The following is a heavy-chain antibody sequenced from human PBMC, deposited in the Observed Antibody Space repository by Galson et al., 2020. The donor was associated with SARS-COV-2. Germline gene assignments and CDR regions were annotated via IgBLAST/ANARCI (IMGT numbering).Heavy chain of an antibody. CDR2: IDWADAK. V-gene: IGHV2-70*11. Sequence: SGPTLVKPTQTLTLTCRFSGFSLSTNGMCVSWIRPSPGKALEWLARIDWADAKYYSTSLETRLTISKDTSKNQVVLTMINMDPADAATYYCSRTDSYGYSDLGMDVWGQGITVTVSS. J-gene: IGHJ6*02. D-gene: IGHD5-18*01. CDR1: GFSLSTNGMC. CDR3: SRTDSYGYSDLGMDV.